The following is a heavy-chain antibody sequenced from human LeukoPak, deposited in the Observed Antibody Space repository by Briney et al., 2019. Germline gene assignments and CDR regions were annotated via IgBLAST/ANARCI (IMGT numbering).Heavy chain of an antibody. CDR3: ARSFAGTTNFDY. J-gene: IGHJ4*02. V-gene: IGHV1-2*06. CDR1: GYTFTGYY. CDR2: INPNSGGT. Sequence: GASVKVSCKASGYTFTGYYMHWVRQAPGQGLEWMGRINPNSGGTNYAQKFQGRVTMTRDTSISTAYMELSRLRSDDTAVYYCARSFAGTTNFDYWGQGTLVTVYS. D-gene: IGHD4-17*01.